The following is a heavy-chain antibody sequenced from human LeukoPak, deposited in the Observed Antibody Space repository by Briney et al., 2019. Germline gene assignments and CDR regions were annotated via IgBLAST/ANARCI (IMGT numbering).Heavy chain of an antibody. CDR3: ARGRGVLSIAARLYIH. CDR2: INHSGST. V-gene: IGHV4-34*01. Sequence: SETLSLTCTVSGGSISSYYWSWIRQPPGKGLEWIGEINHSGSTNYNPSLKSRVTISVDTSKNQFSLKLSSVTAADTAVYYCARGRGVLSIAARLYIHWGQGTLVTVSS. D-gene: IGHD6-6*01. CDR1: GGSISSYY. J-gene: IGHJ4*02.